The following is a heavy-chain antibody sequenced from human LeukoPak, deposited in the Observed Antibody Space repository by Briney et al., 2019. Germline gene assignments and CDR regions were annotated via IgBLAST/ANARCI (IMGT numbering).Heavy chain of an antibody. J-gene: IGHJ4*02. CDR2: ISSSSYI. CDR3: ARDRWHSSGWYTGEFDY. CDR1: GFTFSSYS. D-gene: IGHD6-19*01. Sequence: GGSLRLSCAASGFTFSSYSMNWVRQAPGKGLEWVSSISSSSYIYYADSVKGGFTISRDNAKNSLYLQMNSLRAEDTAVYYCARDRWHSSGWYTGEFDYWGQGTLVTVSS. V-gene: IGHV3-21*01.